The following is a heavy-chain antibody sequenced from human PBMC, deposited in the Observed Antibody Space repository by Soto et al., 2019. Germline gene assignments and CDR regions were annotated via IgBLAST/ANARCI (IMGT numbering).Heavy chain of an antibody. V-gene: IGHV1-3*01. CDR2: INAGNGNT. J-gene: IGHJ4*02. D-gene: IGHD2-15*01. Sequence: QVQLVQSGAEVKKPGASVKVSCKASGYTFTSYAMHWVRQAPGQRLEWMGWINAGNGNTKYSQKFQGRVTITRDTAPSTPYMELSSVRSEDTAVYDSARRPIVGCSGGGIPRVGWGQGTLVTVSS. CDR1: GYTFTSYA. CDR3: ARRPIVGCSGGGIPRVG.